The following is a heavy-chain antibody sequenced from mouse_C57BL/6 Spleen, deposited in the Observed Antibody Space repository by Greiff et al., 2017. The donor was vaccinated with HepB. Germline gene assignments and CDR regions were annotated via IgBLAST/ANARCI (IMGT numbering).Heavy chain of an antibody. J-gene: IGHJ2*01. CDR1: GFTFSDYG. CDR3: ARRVTTVVATDFDY. CDR2: ISSGSSTI. V-gene: IGHV5-17*01. Sequence: EVQLVESGGGLVKPGGSLKLSCAASGFTFSDYGMHWVRQAPEKGLEWVAYISSGSSTIYYADTVKGRFTISRDNAKNTLFLQMTSLRSEDTAMYYCARRVTTVVATDFDYWGQGTTLTVSS. D-gene: IGHD1-1*01.